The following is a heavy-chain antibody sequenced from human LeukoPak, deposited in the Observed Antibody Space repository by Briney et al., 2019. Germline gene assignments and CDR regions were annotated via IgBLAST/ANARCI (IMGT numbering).Heavy chain of an antibody. D-gene: IGHD1-1*01. CDR2: ISAYNGNT. CDR3: ATGANNWNDFWAFDI. J-gene: IGHJ3*02. Sequence: GSSVKVSCKASGGTFSSYAISWVRQAPGQGLEWMGWISAYNGNTNYAQKLQGRVTMTTDTSTSTAYMELRSLRSDDTAVYYCATGANNWNDFWAFDIWGQGTMVTVSS. CDR1: GGTFSSYA. V-gene: IGHV1-18*01.